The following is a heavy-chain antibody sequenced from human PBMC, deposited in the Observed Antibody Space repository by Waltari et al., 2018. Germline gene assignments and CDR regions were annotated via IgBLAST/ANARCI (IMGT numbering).Heavy chain of an antibody. Sequence: QLQLQESGPGLVKPSETLSLTCPVSGGSISSSSYYWGWIRQPPGKGLEWIGSIYYSGSTYYNPSLKSRVTISVDTSKNQFSLKLSSVTAADTAVYYCARHRFTAITIFGRYGMDVWGQGTTVTVSS. J-gene: IGHJ6*02. CDR1: GGSISSSSYY. CDR2: IYYSGST. CDR3: ARHRFTAITIFGRYGMDV. D-gene: IGHD3-3*01. V-gene: IGHV4-39*01.